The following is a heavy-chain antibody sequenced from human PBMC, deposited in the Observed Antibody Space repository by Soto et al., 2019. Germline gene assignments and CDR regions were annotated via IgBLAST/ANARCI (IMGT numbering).Heavy chain of an antibody. V-gene: IGHV4-59*01. CDR2: IHDSGST. J-gene: IGHJ5*02. Sequence: SETLSLTCSVSGGSISGFYWTWIRQPPGKGLEWIGYIHDSGSTNYNPALERRVSISVDTSKNELSLKLSSVTAADTAMYYCARVVRDSCSRFPTNNCLDPCGQGTLVTVSS. CDR3: ARVVRDSCSRFPTNNCLDP. CDR1: GGSISGFY. D-gene: IGHD2-21*01.